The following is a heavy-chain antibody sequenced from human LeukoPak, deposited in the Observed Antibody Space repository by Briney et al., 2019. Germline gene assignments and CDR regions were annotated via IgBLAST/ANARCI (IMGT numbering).Heavy chain of an antibody. CDR1: GYTFTGYY. CDR2: INPNSGGT. Sequence: ASVKVSCKASGYTFTGYYMHWVRQAPGQGLEWMGWINPNSGGTNYAQKLQGRVTMTTDTSTSTAYMELRSLRSDDTAVYFCARDLPGGSRNYFYYYMDVWGKGTTVTISS. J-gene: IGHJ6*03. CDR3: ARDLPGGSRNYFYYYMDV. D-gene: IGHD1-26*01. V-gene: IGHV1-2*02.